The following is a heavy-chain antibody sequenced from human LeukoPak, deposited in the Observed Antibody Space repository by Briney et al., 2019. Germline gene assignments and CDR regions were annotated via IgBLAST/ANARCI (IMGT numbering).Heavy chain of an antibody. J-gene: IGHJ5*02. D-gene: IGHD2-2*02. CDR2: IIPIFGTA. CDR3: ARDRQVVPAAINYDWFDP. CDR1: GYTFTGYY. Sequence: SVKVSCKASGYTFTGYYMHWVRQAPGQGLEWMGGIIPIFGTANYAQKFQGRVTITADESTSTAYMELSSLRSEDTAVYYCARDRQVVPAAINYDWFDPWGQGTLVTVSS. V-gene: IGHV1-69*13.